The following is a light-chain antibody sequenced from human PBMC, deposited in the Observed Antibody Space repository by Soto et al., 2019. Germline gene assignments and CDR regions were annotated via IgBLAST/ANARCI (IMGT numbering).Light chain of an antibody. CDR1: QSISSW. CDR2: GAS. CDR3: QQYNSYSGT. J-gene: IGKJ1*01. V-gene: IGKV1-5*01. Sequence: DIQMTQSPSTLSTSVGDRVTITCRASQSISSWLAWYQQKPGKAPKLLIYGASSLESGVPSRFSGSGSGTEGTLTISSLQPDDFATDYCQQYNSYSGTGGQGTKVDIK.